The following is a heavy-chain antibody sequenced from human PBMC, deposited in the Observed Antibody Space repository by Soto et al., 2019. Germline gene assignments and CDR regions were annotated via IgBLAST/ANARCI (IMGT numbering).Heavy chain of an antibody. CDR1: GVSLTSGNW. V-gene: IGHV4-4*02. J-gene: IGHJ4*02. CDR3: ARLVYDTRLNYMYFDF. CDR2: IFHDGTA. D-gene: IGHD3-10*01. Sequence: ASETLSLTCAVSGVSLTSGNWWTWVRQSPQRGLEYIGEIFHDGTANYYPSFERRVAMSVDTSRNQFSLKLTSVTAADTAVYFCARLVYDTRLNYMYFDFWGPGTLVTVSS.